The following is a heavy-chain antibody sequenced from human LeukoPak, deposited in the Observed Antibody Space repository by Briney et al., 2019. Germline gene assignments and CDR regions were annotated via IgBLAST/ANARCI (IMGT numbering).Heavy chain of an antibody. J-gene: IGHJ3*02. Sequence: SGPALVKPTQTLTLTCTFSGFSLSTSGMCVSWIRQPPGKALEWLARIDWDDDKYYSTSLKTRLTISKDTSKNQVVLTMTNMDPVDTATYYCARIPSAGADRAFDIWGQGTMVTVSS. V-gene: IGHV2-70*11. CDR2: IDWDDDK. CDR3: ARIPSAGADRAFDI. D-gene: IGHD4/OR15-4a*01. CDR1: GFSLSTSGMC.